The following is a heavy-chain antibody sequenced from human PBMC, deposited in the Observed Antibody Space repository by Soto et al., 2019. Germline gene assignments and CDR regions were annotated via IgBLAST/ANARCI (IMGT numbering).Heavy chain of an antibody. D-gene: IGHD6-19*01. V-gene: IGHV2-26*01. CDR2: IFSNDEK. J-gene: IGHJ6*03. CDR1: GFSLSNGKVG. CDR3: ARILFGRSVAGGYFYMGV. Sequence: HVTLKESGPVLVKPTETLTPTCTVSGFSLSNGKVGVSWIRQPPGKALEWLAHIFSNDEKSYRTSLKSRLTISEDTSKSQVVLTMTNVDPVDTATYYCARILFGRSVAGGYFYMGVWGKGTTVTVSS.